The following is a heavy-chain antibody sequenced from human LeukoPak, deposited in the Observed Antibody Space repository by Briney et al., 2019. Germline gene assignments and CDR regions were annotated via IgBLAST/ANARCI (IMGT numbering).Heavy chain of an antibody. CDR3: ARDADS. CDR2: IYSSDGA. J-gene: IGHJ4*02. V-gene: IGHV3-66*01. Sequence: PGGSLRLSCVASGFTVSSNYMSWVRQAPGKGLEWVSLIYSSDGAYYADPVKGRFTISRDNSKNTLYLQMNSLGAEDTAVYYCARDADSWGQGTLVTVSS. CDR1: GFTVSSNY.